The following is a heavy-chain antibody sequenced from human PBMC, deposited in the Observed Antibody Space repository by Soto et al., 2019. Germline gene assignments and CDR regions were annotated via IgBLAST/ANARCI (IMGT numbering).Heavy chain of an antibody. J-gene: IGHJ5*02. CDR1: GFSLSTSGVG. CDR3: AHRRSTYYYDSTFDP. Sequence: QITLKESGPTLVKPTQTLTLTCTFSGFSLSTSGVGVGWIRQPPGKALEWLALIYWDHDKRYSPSLKSRLTITKDTPKNQLVLTMTNMDPVDTATYYCAHRRSTYYYDSTFDPWGQGTLVTVSS. D-gene: IGHD3-22*01. V-gene: IGHV2-5*02. CDR2: IYWDHDK.